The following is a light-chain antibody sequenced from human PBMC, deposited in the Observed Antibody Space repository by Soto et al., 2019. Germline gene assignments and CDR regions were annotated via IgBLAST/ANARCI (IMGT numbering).Light chain of an antibody. CDR3: SSSTGDSSRVV. CDR2: DVT. V-gene: IGLV2-14*03. Sequence: QSALTQPASMSGSPGQSITISCTGTWRDVGGYNYVSWYQQHSDKAPRLIIYDVTNRPSGVSNRFSGSKSGNTASLTISGLQAEDEADYYCSSSTGDSSRVVFGGGTKVTVL. CDR1: WRDVGGYNY. J-gene: IGLJ2*01.